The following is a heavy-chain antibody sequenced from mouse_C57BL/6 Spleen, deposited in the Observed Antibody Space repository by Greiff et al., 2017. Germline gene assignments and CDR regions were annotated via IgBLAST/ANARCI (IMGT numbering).Heavy chain of an antibody. J-gene: IGHJ2*01. CDR1: GYTFTSYW. Sequence: QVHVKQPGAELVKPGASVKVSCKASGYTFTSYWMHWVKQRPGQGLEWIGRIHPSDSDTNYNQKFKGKATLTVDKSSSTAYMQLSSLTSEDSAVYYCASIYYDYGVDYWGQGTTLTVSS. V-gene: IGHV1-74*01. D-gene: IGHD2-4*01. CDR2: IHPSDSDT. CDR3: ASIYYDYGVDY.